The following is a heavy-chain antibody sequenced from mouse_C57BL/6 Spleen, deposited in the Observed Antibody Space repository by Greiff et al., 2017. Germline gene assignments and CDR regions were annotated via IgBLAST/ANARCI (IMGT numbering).Heavy chain of an antibody. CDR1: GYAFSSYW. CDR3: ARLVTTSEWYFDV. V-gene: IGHV1-80*01. Sequence: QVQLQQSGAELVKPGASVKISCKASGYAFSSYWMNWVKQRPGKGLEWIGQIYPGDGATNYNGKFKGKATLTADKSSSTAYMQLSSLTSEDSAVXVGARLVTTSEWYFDVWGTGTTVTVSS. CDR2: IYPGDGAT. J-gene: IGHJ1*03. D-gene: IGHD2-2*01.